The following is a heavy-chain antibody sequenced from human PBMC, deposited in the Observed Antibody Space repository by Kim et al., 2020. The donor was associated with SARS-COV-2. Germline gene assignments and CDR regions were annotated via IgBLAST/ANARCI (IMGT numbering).Heavy chain of an antibody. CDR2: ISGSGGST. V-gene: IGHV3-23*01. CDR1: GFTFSSYA. D-gene: IGHD4-17*01. Sequence: GGSLRLSCAASGFTFSSYAMSWVRQAPGKGLEWVSAISGSGGSTYYADSVKGRFTISRDNSKNTLYLQMNSLRAEDTAVYYCAKVVGGTVTQAYWYFDLWGRGTLVTVSS. CDR3: AKVVGGTVTQAYWYFDL. J-gene: IGHJ2*01.